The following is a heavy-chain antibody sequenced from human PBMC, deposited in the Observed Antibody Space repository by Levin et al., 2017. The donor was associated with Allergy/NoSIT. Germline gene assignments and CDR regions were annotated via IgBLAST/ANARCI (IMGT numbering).Heavy chain of an antibody. D-gene: IGHD3-10*01. Sequence: GGSLRLSCAASGFTFSSYEMIWVRQVPGKGLEWISHISSSGGTRHYADSVKGRFIISRDNAKNSLFLRMNSLRADDSAVYYCARGFGNLGYWGQGTLVTVSS. J-gene: IGHJ4*02. CDR2: ISSSGGTR. CDR3: ARGFGNLGY. V-gene: IGHV3-48*03. CDR1: GFTFSSYE.